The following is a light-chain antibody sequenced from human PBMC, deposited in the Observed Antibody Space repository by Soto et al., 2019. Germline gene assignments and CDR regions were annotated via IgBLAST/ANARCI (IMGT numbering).Light chain of an antibody. Sequence: DIVMTKSPLSLPVTPGEPASISCRSSQSLLHSNGYNYLDWYLQKPGQSPQLLIYLGSNRASGVPERFSGSGSGTDFTLKISRVEAEDVGVYYCMQALQTPLFGPGTKVDIK. J-gene: IGKJ3*01. V-gene: IGKV2-28*01. CDR2: LGS. CDR3: MQALQTPL. CDR1: QSLLHSNGYNY.